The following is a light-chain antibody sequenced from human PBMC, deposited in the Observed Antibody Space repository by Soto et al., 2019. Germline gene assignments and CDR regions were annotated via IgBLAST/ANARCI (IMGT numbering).Light chain of an antibody. CDR1: QNLGTLY. V-gene: IGKV3-20*01. CDR3: QQYAGSPRT. J-gene: IGKJ1*01. Sequence: EIVLTQTPGTLSLSPGERVTLSCRASQNLGTLYLAWFQQKSGQAPRLLIYSASRRATGIPDRFTGSGSGTDFTLTINRVEPEDFAVYFCQQYAGSPRTFGQGTNVEIK. CDR2: SAS.